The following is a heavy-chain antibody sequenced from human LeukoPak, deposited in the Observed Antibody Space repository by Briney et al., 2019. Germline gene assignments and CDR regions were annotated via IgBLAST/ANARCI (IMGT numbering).Heavy chain of an antibody. CDR1: GYSISIGFY. J-gene: IGHJ4*02. V-gene: IGHV4-38-2*02. Sequence: PSETLSLTCAVSGYSISIGFYWVWIRQPPGKGLEWIGNIYYSGSTSYNPSLKSRVIMSVDTSKNQFSLNLTSVTAADPAIYYCARDYTVTPFDYWGQGILVTVSS. CDR3: ARDYTVTPFDY. D-gene: IGHD4-17*01. CDR2: IYYSGST.